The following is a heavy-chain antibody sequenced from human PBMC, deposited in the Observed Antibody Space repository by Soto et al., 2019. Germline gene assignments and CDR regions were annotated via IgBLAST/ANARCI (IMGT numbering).Heavy chain of an antibody. Sequence: SQTLSLTCSVSGGSISSRSHYRSWIRHHPGKGLEWIGYMHYTGNTYYNPSLKSRVTISVDTSKNQFYLRLTSVTAADTAVYYCARYYHDSGGYFYDFWGQGTLVTVSS. D-gene: IGHD3-22*01. CDR2: MHYTGNT. CDR3: ARYYHDSGGYFYDF. CDR1: GGSISSRSHY. J-gene: IGHJ4*02. V-gene: IGHV4-31*03.